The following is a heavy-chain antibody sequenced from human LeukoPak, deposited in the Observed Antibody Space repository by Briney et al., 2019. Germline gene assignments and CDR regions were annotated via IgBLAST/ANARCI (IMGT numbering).Heavy chain of an antibody. V-gene: IGHV3-23*01. CDR2: ISGSGGST. J-gene: IGHJ4*02. CDR3: ARDSRSGYDYFKDWDY. Sequence: GGSLRLSCAASGFTFSSYAMSWVRQAPGKGLEWVSAISGSGGSTYYADSVKGRFTISRDNSKNTLYLQMNSLRAEDTAVYYCARDSRSGYDYFKDWDYWGQGTLVTVSS. CDR1: GFTFSSYA. D-gene: IGHD5-12*01.